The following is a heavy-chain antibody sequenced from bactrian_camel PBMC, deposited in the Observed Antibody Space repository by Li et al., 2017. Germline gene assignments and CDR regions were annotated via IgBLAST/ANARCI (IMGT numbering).Heavy chain of an antibody. CDR2: IHYGGRIR. Sequence: VQLVESGGGSVQAGGSLRLSCTASGYTYRPNCMGWFRQVPGEEREGVARIHYGGRIRYYVDAVKGRFTISKDDVLNTWYLQMNNLEPEDTAMYYCAAVSPFCPGGWLQGPGAYTAWGQGTQVTVS. D-gene: IGHD1*01. V-gene: IGHV3S31*01. J-gene: IGHJ6*01. CDR3: AAVSPFCPGGWLQGPGAYTA. CDR1: GYTYRPNC.